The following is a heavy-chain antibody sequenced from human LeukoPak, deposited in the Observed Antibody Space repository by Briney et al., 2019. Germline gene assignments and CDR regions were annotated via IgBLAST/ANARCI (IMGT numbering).Heavy chain of an antibody. J-gene: IGHJ4*02. CDR1: GFTFSSSA. Sequence: PGGSLRLSCAASGFTFSSSAMSWVRQVPGKGLEWVSGISASGGSTNYADSVKGRFTISRDNSKNTLYLQMNSLRAEDTAIYYCAKTSSGWYPFDYWGQGTLVTVSS. CDR2: ISASGGST. D-gene: IGHD6-19*01. V-gene: IGHV3-23*01. CDR3: AKTSSGWYPFDY.